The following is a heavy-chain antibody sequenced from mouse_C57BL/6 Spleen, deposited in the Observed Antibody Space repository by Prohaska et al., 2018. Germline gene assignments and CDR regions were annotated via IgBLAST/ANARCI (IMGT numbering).Heavy chain of an antibody. CDR1: GYAFTNYL. Sequence: QVQLQQSGAELVRPGTSVKVSCKASGYAFTNYLIEWVKQRPGQGLEWIGVINPGSGGTNYNEKFKGKATLTADKSSSTAYMQLSSLTSEDSAVYFCARSRDGYCDYWGQGTTLTVSS. V-gene: IGHV1-54*01. CDR3: ARSRDGYCDY. CDR2: INPGSGGT. D-gene: IGHD2-3*01. J-gene: IGHJ2*01.